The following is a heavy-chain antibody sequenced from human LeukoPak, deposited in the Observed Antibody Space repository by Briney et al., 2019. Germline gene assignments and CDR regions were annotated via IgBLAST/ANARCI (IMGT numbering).Heavy chain of an antibody. CDR2: IYTGGST. V-gene: IGHV3-66*01. CDR3: ARDPLSIAAAGH. CDR1: GFTVSTNY. Sequence: GGSLRLSCAASGFTVSTNYISWVRQAPGEGLEWVSVIYTGGSTYYADSVKGRFTISKDNSKNTLYLQMKSLRVEDTAVYYCARDPLSIAAAGHWGQGTLVTVSS. D-gene: IGHD6-13*01. J-gene: IGHJ4*02.